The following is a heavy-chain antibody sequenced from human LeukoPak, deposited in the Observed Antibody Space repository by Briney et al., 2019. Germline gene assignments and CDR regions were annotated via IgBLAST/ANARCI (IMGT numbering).Heavy chain of an antibody. Sequence: ASVKVSCKASGYTFTGYYMHWVRQAPEQGLEWMGWINPNSGGTNYAQKFQGGVTMTRDTSISTAYMELSRLRSDDTAVYYCARDPGPYDFWSGYYQPIGFDYWGQGTLVTVSS. J-gene: IGHJ4*02. CDR2: INPNSGGT. CDR3: ARDPGPYDFWSGYYQPIGFDY. V-gene: IGHV1-2*02. CDR1: GYTFTGYY. D-gene: IGHD3-3*01.